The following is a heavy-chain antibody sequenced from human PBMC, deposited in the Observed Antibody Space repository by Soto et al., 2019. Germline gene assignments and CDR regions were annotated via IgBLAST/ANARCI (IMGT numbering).Heavy chain of an antibody. V-gene: IGHV3-15*01. CDR3: TTEELPFMITFGGPW. CDR1: GFTFSNAW. Sequence: EVQLVESGGGLVKPGGSLRLSCAASGFTFSNAWMSWVRQAPGKGLEWVGRIKSKTDGGTTDYAAPVKGRFTISRDDSKNTLYLQMNSLKTEDTAVYYCTTEELPFMITFGGPWGGQGTLVTVSS. D-gene: IGHD3-16*01. J-gene: IGHJ4*02. CDR2: IKSKTDGGTT.